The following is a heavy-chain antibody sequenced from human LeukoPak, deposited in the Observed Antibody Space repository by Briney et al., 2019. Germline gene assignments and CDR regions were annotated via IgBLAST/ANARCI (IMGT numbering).Heavy chain of an antibody. Sequence: GGSLRLSCAASGFTFDITWLHWVRQPPGKGLVWVARITSDGSSTTYAESVKGRFTISRDNAKNTLYLQMNSLRAEDTAVYCCARDWYHAIDYWGQGTLVTVSS. D-gene: IGHD2-2*01. CDR2: ITSDGSST. CDR1: GFTFDITW. CDR3: ARDWYHAIDY. V-gene: IGHV3-74*03. J-gene: IGHJ4*02.